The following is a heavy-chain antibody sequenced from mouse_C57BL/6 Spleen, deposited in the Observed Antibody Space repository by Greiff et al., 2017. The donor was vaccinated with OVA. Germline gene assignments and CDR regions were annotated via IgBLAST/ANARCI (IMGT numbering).Heavy chain of an antibody. CDR2: IYPGSGST. CDR3: AREGYYGRGPWDY. CDR1: GYTFTSYW. V-gene: IGHV1-55*01. D-gene: IGHD1-1*01. Sequence: QVQLQQPGAELVKPGASVKMSCKASGYTFTSYWITWVKQRPGQGLEWIGDIYPGSGSTNYNEKFKSKATLTVDTSSSTAYMQLSSLTSEDSAVYYCAREGYYGRGPWDYWGQGTSVTVSS. J-gene: IGHJ4*01.